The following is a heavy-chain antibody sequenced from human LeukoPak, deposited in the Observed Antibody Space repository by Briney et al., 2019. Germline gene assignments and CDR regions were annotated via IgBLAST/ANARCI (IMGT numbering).Heavy chain of an antibody. V-gene: IGHV3-21*01. J-gene: IGHJ4*02. CDR1: GFTFSSYS. Sequence: GGSLRLSCAASGFTFSSYSMNWVRQAPGKGLEWVSSISSSSSYIYYADSVKGRFTISRDNTKNSLYLQMNSLRAEDTAVYYCARAPMVVPAAIYDYWGQGTLVTVSS. D-gene: IGHD2-2*02. CDR3: ARAPMVVPAAIYDY. CDR2: ISSSSSYI.